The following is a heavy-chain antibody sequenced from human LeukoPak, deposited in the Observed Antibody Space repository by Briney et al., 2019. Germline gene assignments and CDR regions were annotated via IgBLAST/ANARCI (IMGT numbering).Heavy chain of an antibody. J-gene: IGHJ4*02. D-gene: IGHD6-19*01. CDR3: VKDYRSGSYMGHFDY. V-gene: IGHV3-30*02. CDR1: GFTFSTYG. Sequence: GGSLRLSCAASGFTFSTYGMHWVRQAPGKGLEWVAFIRYDGSDKYYLDSVKGRFTISRDNSKNTLYLQMNSLRAEDSAVYHCVKDYRSGSYMGHFDYWGQGTLVTVSS. CDR2: IRYDGSDK.